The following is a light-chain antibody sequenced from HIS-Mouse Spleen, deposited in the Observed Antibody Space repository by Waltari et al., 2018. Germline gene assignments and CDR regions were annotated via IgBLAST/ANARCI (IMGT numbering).Light chain of an antibody. V-gene: IGLV2-23*01. Sequence: QSALTQPASVSGSPGQSITISCTVTSSDVGSYNLVSWYQQHPGKAPQLIIYEGSKRPSGVSNRFSGSKSGNTASLTISGLQAEDEADYYCCSYAGSSTWVFGGGTKLTVL. CDR3: CSYAGSSTWV. CDR2: EGS. J-gene: IGLJ3*02. CDR1: SSDVGSYNL.